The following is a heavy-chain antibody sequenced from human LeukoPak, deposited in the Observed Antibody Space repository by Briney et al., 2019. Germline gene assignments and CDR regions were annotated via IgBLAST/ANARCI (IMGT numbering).Heavy chain of an antibody. V-gene: IGHV4-59*01. CDR1: GGSISGYY. Sequence: PSETLSLTCTVSGGSISGYYWSWIRQPPGKGLEWLGYIYYSGSANYNPSLKSRVTISVDTSKNQFSLKLSSVTAADTAVYYCARYGGPSYIDYWGQGTLVTVSS. D-gene: IGHD4/OR15-4a*01. CDR2: IYYSGSA. CDR3: ARYGGPSYIDY. J-gene: IGHJ4*02.